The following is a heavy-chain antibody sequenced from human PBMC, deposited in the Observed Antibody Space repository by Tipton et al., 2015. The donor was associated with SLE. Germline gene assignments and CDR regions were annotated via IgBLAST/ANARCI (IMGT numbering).Heavy chain of an antibody. J-gene: IGHJ5*02. CDR3: ARGQPLYAGWFRGRFDP. D-gene: IGHD3-10*01. V-gene: IGHV4-34*01. Sequence: TLSLTCALYGGSFSGDYWSWIRQPPGKGLEWIGSVYYSGYTFYNPSLKSRVTISADTSRNHLSLKLPSVTAADTAVYFCARGQPLYAGWFRGRFDPWGQGTLVIVSS. CDR2: VYYSGYT. CDR1: GGSFSGDY.